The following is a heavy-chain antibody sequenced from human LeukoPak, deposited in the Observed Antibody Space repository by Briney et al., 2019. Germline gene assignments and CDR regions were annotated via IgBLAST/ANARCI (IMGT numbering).Heavy chain of an antibody. CDR1: GFTFSSYG. V-gene: IGHV3-23*01. J-gene: IGHJ4*02. Sequence: GGSLRLSCAASGFTFSSYGMSWVRQAPGKGLEWVSAISGSGGSTYYADSVKGRFTISRDNSKNTLYLQMNSLRAEDTAVYYCARGGSDSSGYEDYWGQGTLVTVSS. D-gene: IGHD3-22*01. CDR2: ISGSGGST. CDR3: ARGGSDSSGYEDY.